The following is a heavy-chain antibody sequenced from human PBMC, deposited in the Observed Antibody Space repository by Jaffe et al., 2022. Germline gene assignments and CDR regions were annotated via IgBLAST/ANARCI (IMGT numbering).Heavy chain of an antibody. CDR2: ISWDGGST. CDR3: ATTKEDIVVVPAAPGGRDAFDI. CDR1: GFTFDDYA. V-gene: IGHV3-43D*04. Sequence: EVQLVESGGVVVQPGGSLRLSCAASGFTFDDYAMHWVRQAPGKGLEWVSLISWDGGSTYYADSVKGRFTISRDNSKNSLYLQMNSLRAEDTALYYCATTKEDIVVVPAAPGGRDAFDIWGQGTMVTVSS. D-gene: IGHD2-2*01. J-gene: IGHJ3*02.